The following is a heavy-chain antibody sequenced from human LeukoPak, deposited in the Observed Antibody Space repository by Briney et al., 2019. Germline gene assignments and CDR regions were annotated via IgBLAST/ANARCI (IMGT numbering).Heavy chain of an antibody. D-gene: IGHD3-10*01. V-gene: IGHV3-30*18. CDR3: AKDFYAFSGSGQNWFDP. Sequence: PGGSLRLSCVASGFTLSTYGMHWVRQAPGKGLEWVAIASYDGGIEHYADSVKGRFTISRDTSKNTLYLQMNSLRAEDTAVYYCAKDFYAFSGSGQNWFDPWGQGTLVTVSS. CDR2: ASYDGGIE. CDR1: GFTLSTYG. J-gene: IGHJ5*02.